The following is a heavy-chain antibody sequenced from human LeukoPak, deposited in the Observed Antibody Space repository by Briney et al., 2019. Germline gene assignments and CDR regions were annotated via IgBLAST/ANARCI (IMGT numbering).Heavy chain of an antibody. CDR3: AKAGSIRFDY. D-gene: IGHD3-3*02. CDR2: ISYDGGNK. Sequence: GGSLRLSCAASGFTFSSYGMHWVRQAPGKGLEWVAVISYDGGNKYYADSVKGRFTISRDNSKNTLYLQMNSLRADDTAVYYCAKAGSIRFDYWGQGTLVTVSS. V-gene: IGHV3-30*18. J-gene: IGHJ4*02. CDR1: GFTFSSYG.